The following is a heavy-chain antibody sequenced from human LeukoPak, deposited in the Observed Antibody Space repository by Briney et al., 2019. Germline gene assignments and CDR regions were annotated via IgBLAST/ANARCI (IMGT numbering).Heavy chain of an antibody. CDR3: ARGSKFWSGYLKKNWFDP. CDR1: GGSFSGYY. Sequence: SETLSLTCAVYGGSFSGYYWSWIRQPPGKGLEWTGEINHSGSTNYNPSLKSRVTISVDTSKNQFSLKLSSVTAVDTAVYYCARGSKFWSGYLKKNWFDPWGQGTLVTVSS. V-gene: IGHV4-34*01. D-gene: IGHD3-3*01. J-gene: IGHJ5*02. CDR2: INHSGST.